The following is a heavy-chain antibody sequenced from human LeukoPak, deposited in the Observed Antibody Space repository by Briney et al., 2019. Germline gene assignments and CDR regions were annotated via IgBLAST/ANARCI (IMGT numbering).Heavy chain of an antibody. D-gene: IGHD3-22*01. CDR2: IYYSGSI. V-gene: IGHV4-39*02. CDR1: GGSISSSSYY. Sequence: SETLSLTCTVSGGSISSSSYYWGWIRQPPGKGVEWIGSIYYSGSIYYNPSLKSRVTISVDTSKNQFSLKLSSVTAADTAVYYCARDHRRIYYYDSRGYSNWFDPWGQGTLVTVSS. CDR3: ARDHRRIYYYDSRGYSNWFDP. J-gene: IGHJ5*02.